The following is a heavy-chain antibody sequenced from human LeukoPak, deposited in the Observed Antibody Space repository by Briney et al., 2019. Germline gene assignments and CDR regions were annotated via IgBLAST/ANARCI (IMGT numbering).Heavy chain of an antibody. J-gene: IGHJ4*01. V-gene: IGHV4-34*01. CDR1: GGSFSGYY. D-gene: IGHD3-10*01. Sequence: SETLSLTCAVYGGSFSGYYWSWIRQPPGKGLEWIGEINHSGSTNYNPSLKSRVTISVDTSKNQFSLKLSSVTAADTAVYYCARGPHMVRGVIISVDYWGQEPWSPSPQ. CDR3: ARGPHMVRGVIISVDY. CDR2: INHSGST.